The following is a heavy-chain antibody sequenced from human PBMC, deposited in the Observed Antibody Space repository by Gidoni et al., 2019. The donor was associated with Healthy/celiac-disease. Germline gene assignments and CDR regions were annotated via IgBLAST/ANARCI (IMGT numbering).Heavy chain of an antibody. CDR3: ARLKYYYDSSGYHWFDY. J-gene: IGHJ4*02. CDR2: IYYSGST. Sequence: QLQLQESGPGLVKPSETMSLTCTVSGGSISSSSYYWGWIRQPPGKGLEWIGSIYYSGSTYYNPSLKSRVTISVDTSKNQFSLKLSSVTAADTAVYYCARLKYYYDSSGYHWFDYWGQGTLVTVSS. CDR1: GGSISSSSYY. V-gene: IGHV4-39*01. D-gene: IGHD3-22*01.